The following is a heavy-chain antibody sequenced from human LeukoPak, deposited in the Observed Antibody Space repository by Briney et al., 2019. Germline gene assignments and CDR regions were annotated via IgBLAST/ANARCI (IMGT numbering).Heavy chain of an antibody. CDR3: ARDPMSWFDP. J-gene: IGHJ5*02. CDR1: GYSISSGYY. CDR2: IYTSGST. Sequence: SETLSLTCTVSGYSISSGYYWGWIRQPPGKGLEWIGRIYTSGSTNYNPSLKSRVAISVDTSKNQFSLKLSSVTAADTAVYYCARDPMSWFDPWGQGTLVTVSS. V-gene: IGHV4-38-2*02.